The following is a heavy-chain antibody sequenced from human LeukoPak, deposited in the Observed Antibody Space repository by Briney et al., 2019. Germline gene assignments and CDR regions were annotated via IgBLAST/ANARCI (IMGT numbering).Heavy chain of an antibody. CDR1: GFTFSSYW. CDR3: ARGGPNYFDI. Sequence: GGSLRLSCAAFGFTFSSYWMSWVRQAPGKGLEWVANIKQDGSEKYYVDSVKGRFTISRDNAKNSLYLQMNSLRAEDTAVYYCARGGPNYFDIWGQGTMVTVSS. J-gene: IGHJ3*02. CDR2: IKQDGSEK. V-gene: IGHV3-7*03. D-gene: IGHD5-24*01.